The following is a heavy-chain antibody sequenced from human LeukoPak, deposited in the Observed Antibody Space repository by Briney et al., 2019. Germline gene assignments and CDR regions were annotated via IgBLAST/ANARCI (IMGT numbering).Heavy chain of an antibody. CDR2: IYTSGST. Sequence: PSETLSLTCSVSGGSISSYYWSWIRQPAGKGLEWIGRIYTSGSTNYNPPLKSRVTMSVHTSKNQFSLKLSSVTAADTAVYYCAGDVFWSGYRAFDIWGQGTMVTVSS. D-gene: IGHD3-3*01. CDR1: GGSISSYY. CDR3: AGDVFWSGYRAFDI. J-gene: IGHJ3*02. V-gene: IGHV4-4*07.